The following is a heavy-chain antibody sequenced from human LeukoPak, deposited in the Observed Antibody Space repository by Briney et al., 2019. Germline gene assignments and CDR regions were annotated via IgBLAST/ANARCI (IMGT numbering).Heavy chain of an antibody. CDR2: MSPNSGNT. CDR1: GYTFTSYD. CDR3: ARVVVPAAMPIY. V-gene: IGHV1-8*01. Sequence: ASVKVSCKASGYTFTSYDINWVRQATGQGLEWMGWMSPNSGNTGYAQKFQGRVTMTRNTSISTTYMELSSLRSEDTAVYYCARVVVPAAMPIYWGQGTLVTVSS. D-gene: IGHD2-2*01. J-gene: IGHJ4*02.